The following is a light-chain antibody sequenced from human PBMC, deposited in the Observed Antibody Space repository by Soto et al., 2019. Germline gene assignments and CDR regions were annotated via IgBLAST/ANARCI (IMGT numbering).Light chain of an antibody. CDR3: GTWDESLGAGV. CDR2: DDN. CDR1: GSNIGRNY. V-gene: IGLV1-51*01. J-gene: IGLJ2*01. Sequence: QSVLTQPASLSATPGEKVTISCSGRGSNIGRNYVSWYRQFPGTAPQLLIYDDNKRHSGVPDRMSGCRYGTSASLAIAGLQPGDEADYYCGTWDESLGAGVFGGGTKLTVL.